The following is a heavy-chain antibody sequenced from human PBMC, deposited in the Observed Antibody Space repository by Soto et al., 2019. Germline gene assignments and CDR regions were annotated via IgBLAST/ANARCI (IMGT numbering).Heavy chain of an antibody. Sequence: QVRLVQSGPELKDPGASVRISCTPFGFPLARYYIHWVRQSPGQGPEWIGYISGTGDSTAYSQKCKGRVTITIGSMELSSLRSDDAAMYYCARERDFGELSYDLWGQGTLVTVSS. V-gene: IGHV1-46*01. D-gene: IGHD3-10*01. J-gene: IGHJ5*02. CDR3: ARERDFGELSYDL. CDR2: ISGTGDST. CDR1: GFPLARYY.